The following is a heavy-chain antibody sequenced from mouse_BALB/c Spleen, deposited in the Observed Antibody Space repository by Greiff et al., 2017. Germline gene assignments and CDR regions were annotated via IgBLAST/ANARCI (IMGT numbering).Heavy chain of an antibody. CDR2: INPSTGYT. CDR3: ARKEYYRYDSFDY. D-gene: IGHD2-14*01. V-gene: IGHV1-7*01. Sequence: QVPLQQSGAELAKPGASVKMSCKASGYTFTSYWMHWVKQRPGQGLEWIGYINPSTGYTEYNQKFKDKATLTADKSSSTAYMQLSSLTSEDSAVYYCARKEYYRYDSFDYWGQGTTLTVSS. J-gene: IGHJ2*01. CDR1: GYTFTSYW.